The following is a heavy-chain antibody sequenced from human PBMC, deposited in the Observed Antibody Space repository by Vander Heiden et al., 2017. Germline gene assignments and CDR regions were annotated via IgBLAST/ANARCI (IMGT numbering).Heavy chain of an antibody. V-gene: IGHV3-53*01. CDR3: ARDLIAVAGGYYGMDV. J-gene: IGHJ6*02. CDR2: IYSGGST. D-gene: IGHD6-19*01. Sequence: SWVRQAPGKGLEWVSVIYSGGSTYYADSVKGRFTISRDNSKNTLYLQMNSLRAEDTAVYYCARDLIAVAGGYYGMDVWGQGTTVTVS.